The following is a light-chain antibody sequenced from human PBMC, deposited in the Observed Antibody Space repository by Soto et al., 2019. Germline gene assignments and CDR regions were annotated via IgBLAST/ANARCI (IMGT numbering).Light chain of an antibody. Sequence: QSALTQPASVSGSPGQSITISCTGTSSDVGAYNYVSWFQRRPGKAPKLMIYEVTKRPSGVSNRFSGSKSGNTASLTISGLQADDEADYYCSSYTSSTTLEVVFGGGTKLTVL. CDR1: SSDVGAYNY. CDR2: EVT. CDR3: SSYTSSTTLEVV. V-gene: IGLV2-14*01. J-gene: IGLJ2*01.